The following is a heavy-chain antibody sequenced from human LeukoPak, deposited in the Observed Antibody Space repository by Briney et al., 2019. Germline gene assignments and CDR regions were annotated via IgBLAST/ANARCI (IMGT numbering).Heavy chain of an antibody. CDR2: LSPHTGTT. Sequence: RWASVKVSCKARGNTFSVSDFVWVRQAPGQGLEWLGELSPHTGTTLYPQRFLGRVTISADSSSSTVFIEINSLTFDDTAVYYCAAKKPYCSNTSCRGFDLWGQGTEVIVTS. CDR1: GNTFSVSD. J-gene: IGHJ3*01. D-gene: IGHD2-2*01. V-gene: IGHV1-69*01. CDR3: AAKKPYCSNTSCRGFDL.